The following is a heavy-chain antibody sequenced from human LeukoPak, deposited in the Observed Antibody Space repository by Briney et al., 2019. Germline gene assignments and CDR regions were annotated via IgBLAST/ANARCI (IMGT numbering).Heavy chain of an antibody. Sequence: SVKVSCKASGYTFTDYYMHWVRQAPGQGLEWMGRIIPILGITNYAQKFQGRITITADKSTSTAYMELSSLRSDDTAVYYCARDPSGGYVPYFDYWGQGTLVTVSS. CDR3: ARDPSGGYVPYFDY. CDR1: GYTFTDYY. J-gene: IGHJ4*02. CDR2: IIPILGIT. D-gene: IGHD3-16*01. V-gene: IGHV1-69*04.